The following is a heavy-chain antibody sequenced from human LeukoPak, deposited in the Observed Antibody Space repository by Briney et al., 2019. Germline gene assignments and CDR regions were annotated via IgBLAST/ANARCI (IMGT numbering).Heavy chain of an antibody. CDR1: GGSISSSNW. Sequence: SGTLSLTCAVSGGSISSSNWWSWVRQPPGKGLEWIGEIYHSGSTNYNPSLKSRVTISVDKSKNQFSLKLSSVTAADTAVYYCARDRVVVLSLYYYYGMDVWGQGTTVTVSS. CDR3: ARDRVVVLSLYYYYGMDV. J-gene: IGHJ6*02. CDR2: IYHSGST. V-gene: IGHV4-4*02. D-gene: IGHD3-22*01.